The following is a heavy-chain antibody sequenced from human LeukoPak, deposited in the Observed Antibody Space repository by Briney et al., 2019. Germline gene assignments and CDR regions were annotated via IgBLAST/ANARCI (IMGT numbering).Heavy chain of an antibody. Sequence: GGSLRLSCAASGFSISSFEMTWVRQAPGKGLEWVSYISHSGRDIYYADSVKGRFTISRDDAKNSLYLQMNSLRAEDTAVHYCARHRGGDYTFDIGGQGTRVTVSS. V-gene: IGHV3-48*03. CDR3: ARHRGGDYTFDI. CDR1: GFSISSFE. CDR2: ISHSGRDI. J-gene: IGHJ3*02. D-gene: IGHD3-10*01.